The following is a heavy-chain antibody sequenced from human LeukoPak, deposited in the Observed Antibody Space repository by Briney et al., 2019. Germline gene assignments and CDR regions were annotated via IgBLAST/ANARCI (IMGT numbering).Heavy chain of an antibody. V-gene: IGHV1-69*13. CDR3: ARGTYYDSSGFYYYGMDV. CDR1: GGTFSSYA. D-gene: IGHD3-22*01. CDR2: IIPIFGTA. J-gene: IGHJ6*02. Sequence: ASVKVSCKASGGTFSSYAISWERQAPGQGLEWMGGIIPIFGTANYAQEFQGRVTITADESTSTAYMELSSLRSEDTAVYYCARGTYYDSSGFYYYGMDVWGQGTTVTVSS.